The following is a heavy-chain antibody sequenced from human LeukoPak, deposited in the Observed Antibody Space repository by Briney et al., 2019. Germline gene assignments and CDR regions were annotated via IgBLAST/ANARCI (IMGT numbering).Heavy chain of an antibody. CDR2: ISYDGSKT. J-gene: IGHJ6*02. CDR1: GFTFSNYG. D-gene: IGHD5-12*01. Sequence: GRSLRLSCAASGFTFSNYGMHWVRQAPGKGLEWVAVISYDGSKTYHADSVKGRFTISRDNSKNTLYLQMNTLRPEDTAVYYCARMRTNSGYDLYYYYEVDVWGQGTTVTVSS. CDR3: ARMRTNSGYDLYYYYEVDV. V-gene: IGHV3-30*03.